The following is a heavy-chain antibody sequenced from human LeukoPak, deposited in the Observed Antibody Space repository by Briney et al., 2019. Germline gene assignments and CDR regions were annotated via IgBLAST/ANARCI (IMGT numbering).Heavy chain of an antibody. V-gene: IGHV3-23*01. CDR3: AKSNYFDSGGYYFFDY. CDR2: ISVSGGST. CDR1: GFTFSSYA. Sequence: GGSLRLSCAASGFTFSSYAMNWVRQAPGKGLEWVSGISVSGGSTNYADSVKGRFTISRDNSKNTLYLQMNSLRAEDTAVYYCAKSNYFDSGGYYFFDYWGQGTLVTVSS. J-gene: IGHJ4*02. D-gene: IGHD3-22*01.